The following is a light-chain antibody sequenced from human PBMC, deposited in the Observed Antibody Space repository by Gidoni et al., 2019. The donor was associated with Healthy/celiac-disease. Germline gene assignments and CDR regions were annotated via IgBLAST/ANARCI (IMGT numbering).Light chain of an antibody. CDR2: GAS. Sequence: EIVLPQSPGTLSLSTGERATLSCRASQRVSSSYLAWYQQKPGQAPRLLIYGASSRATGIPDRFSGSGSGTDFTLTISRLEPEDFAVYYCQQYGSSPPWTFXQXTKVEIK. CDR3: QQYGSSPPWT. J-gene: IGKJ1*01. CDR1: QRVSSSY. V-gene: IGKV3-20*01.